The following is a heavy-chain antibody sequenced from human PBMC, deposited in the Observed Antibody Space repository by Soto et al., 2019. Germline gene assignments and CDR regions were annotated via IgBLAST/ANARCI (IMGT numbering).Heavy chain of an antibody. CDR2: INPNSGGT. Sequence: ASVKVSCKASGYTFTGYYMHWVRQAPGQGLEWMGWINPNSGGTNYAQKFQGRVTMTRDTSISTAYMELSRLRSDDTAVYYCARASGGGEIVVVPAAIWPYYYGMDVWGQGTTVTVSS. V-gene: IGHV1-2*02. CDR3: ARASGGGEIVVVPAAIWPYYYGMDV. D-gene: IGHD2-2*02. J-gene: IGHJ6*02. CDR1: GYTFTGYY.